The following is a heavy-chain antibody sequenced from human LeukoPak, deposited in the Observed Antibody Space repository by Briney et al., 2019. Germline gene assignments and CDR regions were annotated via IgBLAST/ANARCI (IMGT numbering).Heavy chain of an antibody. V-gene: IGHV4-59*01. CDR2: IYYSGST. D-gene: IGHD3-22*01. CDR1: GGSISSYY. CDR3: ARGGRGYDSSGLFDY. J-gene: IGHJ4*02. Sequence: PSETLSLTCTVSGGSISSYYWSWIRQPPGKGLEWIGYIYYSGSTNYNPSLKSRVTISVDTSKNQFSLKLSSVTAADTAVYYCARGGRGYDSSGLFDYWGQGTLVTVS.